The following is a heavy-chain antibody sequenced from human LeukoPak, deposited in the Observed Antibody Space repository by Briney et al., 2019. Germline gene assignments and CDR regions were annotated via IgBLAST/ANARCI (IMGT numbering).Heavy chain of an antibody. Sequence: ASVKVSCKASGYTFTSYYMHWVRQAPGQGLEWMGIINPSGGSTSYAQKLQGRVTMTTDTSTSTAYMELRSLRSDDTAVYYCARVINSSGYPYYYYYYYMDVWGKGTTVTVSS. CDR1: GYTFTSYY. J-gene: IGHJ6*03. D-gene: IGHD3-22*01. CDR2: INPSGGST. V-gene: IGHV1-46*01. CDR3: ARVINSSGYPYYYYYYYMDV.